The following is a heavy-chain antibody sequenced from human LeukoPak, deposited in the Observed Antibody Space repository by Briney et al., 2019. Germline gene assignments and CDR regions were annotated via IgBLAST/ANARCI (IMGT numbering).Heavy chain of an antibody. D-gene: IGHD2-2*01. Sequence: GESLKISCKGSGYSFTSYWIGWVRQMPGKGLGWMGIIYTGDSDTRCSPSLQGQVTISADKSISTAYLQWSSLKASDTAMYYCARRGCSSTSCYPFDYWGQGTLVTVSS. CDR2: IYTGDSDT. V-gene: IGHV5-51*01. CDR1: GYSFTSYW. J-gene: IGHJ4*02. CDR3: ARRGCSSTSCYPFDY.